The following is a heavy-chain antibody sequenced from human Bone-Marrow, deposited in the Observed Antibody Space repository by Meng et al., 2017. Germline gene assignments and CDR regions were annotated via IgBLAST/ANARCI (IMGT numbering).Heavy chain of an antibody. CDR3: ARGPTTMAHDFDY. V-gene: IGHV4-34*01. Sequence: VQLHQWRDGLLQPSAPLSRSCVFSVGSINDYYWSWIRQPPGKGLEWIGEINHSGSTNYNPSLESRATISVDTSQNNLSLKLSSVTAADSAVYYCARGPTTMAHDFDYWGQGTLVTVSS. J-gene: IGHJ4*02. CDR1: VGSINDYY. CDR2: INHSGST. D-gene: IGHD4-11*01.